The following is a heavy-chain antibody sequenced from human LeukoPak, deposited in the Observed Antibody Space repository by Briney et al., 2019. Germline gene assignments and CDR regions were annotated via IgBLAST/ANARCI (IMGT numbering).Heavy chain of an antibody. CDR2: ISSSGSTI. D-gene: IGHD3-3*01. J-gene: IGHJ3*02. Sequence: PGGSLRLSCAASGFTFSSYEMNWVRQAPGKGLEWVSYISSSGSTIYYADSVKGRFTISRDNAKNSLYLQMNSLRAEDTAVYYCARGARITIFGVVGSHAFDIWGQGTMVTVSS. V-gene: IGHV3-48*03. CDR3: ARGARITIFGVVGSHAFDI. CDR1: GFTFSSYE.